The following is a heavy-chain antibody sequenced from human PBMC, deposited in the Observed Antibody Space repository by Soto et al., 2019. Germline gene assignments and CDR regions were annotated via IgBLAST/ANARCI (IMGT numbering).Heavy chain of an antibody. V-gene: IGHV3-73*01. CDR3: TRHEPTAYMDV. J-gene: IGHJ6*03. CDR2: IRSKANNYAT. Sequence: GGSLRLSCAASGFTFSSSAIHWVRQTSGKGLEWVGRIRSKANNYATAYAASVKGRFTISRDDSKNTAYLQMNSLKTEDTAMYYCTRHEPTAYMDVWGKGTTVTVSS. D-gene: IGHD4-17*01. CDR1: GFTFSSSA.